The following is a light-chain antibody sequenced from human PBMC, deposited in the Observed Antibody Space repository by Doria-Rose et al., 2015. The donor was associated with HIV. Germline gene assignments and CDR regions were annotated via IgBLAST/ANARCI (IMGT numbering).Light chain of an antibody. Sequence: TQSPESLGMALGEMATLNCKSNQSLLYTSKHYLAWYQQKPGQPAKLLIYWASTRQSGVPARFSGSGSGTDFTLTISSLEAEDVAVYYCQQYYDTPSFGPGTTVDIK. J-gene: IGKJ3*01. CDR3: QQYYDTPS. CDR2: WAS. V-gene: IGKV4-1*01. CDR1: QSLLYTSKHY.